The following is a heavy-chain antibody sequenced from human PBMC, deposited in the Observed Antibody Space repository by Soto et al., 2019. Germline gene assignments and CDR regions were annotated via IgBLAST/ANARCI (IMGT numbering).Heavy chain of an antibody. CDR1: GGTFSSYA. Sequence: ASVKVSCKASGGTFSSYAISWVRQAPGQGLEWMGGIIPIFGTANYAQKFQGRVTITADESTSTAYMGLSSLGSEDTAVYYCAVGPEAVAGHNWFDPWGQGTLVTVSS. CDR3: AVGPEAVAGHNWFDP. J-gene: IGHJ5*02. CDR2: IIPIFGTA. V-gene: IGHV1-69*13. D-gene: IGHD6-19*01.